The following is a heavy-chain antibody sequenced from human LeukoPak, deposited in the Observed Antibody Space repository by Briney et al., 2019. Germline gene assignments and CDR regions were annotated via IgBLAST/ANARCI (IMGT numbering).Heavy chain of an antibody. CDR2: IYTGGTT. Sequence: GGSLRLSCAASGLTVSSTYMSWLRQAPGKGLEWVPLIYTGGTTYYADSVKGRFTISRDNSENTLYLQMNSLRAEDTAVYYCARGITGSNNWFDPWGQGTLVTVSS. J-gene: IGHJ5*02. CDR3: ARGITGSNNWFDP. CDR1: GLTVSSTY. V-gene: IGHV3-53*01. D-gene: IGHD1-20*01.